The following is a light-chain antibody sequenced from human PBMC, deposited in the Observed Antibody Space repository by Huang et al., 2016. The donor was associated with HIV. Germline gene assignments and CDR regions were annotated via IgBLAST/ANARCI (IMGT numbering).Light chain of an antibody. CDR2: AAS. V-gene: IGKV1-12*01. J-gene: IGKJ1*01. CDR3: QQANSFPRT. Sequence: DIRMTQSPSSVSASVGDRVAITCRASQAISSWLACYQQRPGRAPKLLIYAASTLQSGVPSRFNGSGSGTDFTLTINSLQPEDFATYYCQQANSFPRTFGQGTKVEVK. CDR1: QAISSW.